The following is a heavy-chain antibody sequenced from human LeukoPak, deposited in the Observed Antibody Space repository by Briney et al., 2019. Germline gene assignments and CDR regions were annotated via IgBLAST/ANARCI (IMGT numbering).Heavy chain of an antibody. CDR1: GGSISSYY. J-gene: IGHJ6*03. D-gene: IGHD2-2*01. V-gene: IGHV4-59*01. Sequence: PSETLSLTCTVSGGSISSYYWSWIRQPPGKGLEWIGYIYYSGSTNYNPSLKSRVTISVDTSKNQFSLKLSSVTAADTAVYYCARDATQLSRFSYYYYYMDVWGKGTTVTVSS. CDR3: ARDATQLSRFSYYYYYMDV. CDR2: IYYSGST.